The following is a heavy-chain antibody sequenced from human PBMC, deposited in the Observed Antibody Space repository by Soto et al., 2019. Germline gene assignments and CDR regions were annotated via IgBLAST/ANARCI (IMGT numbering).Heavy chain of an antibody. V-gene: IGHV1-3*01. CDR1: GYTFTSYA. Sequence: ASVKVSCKASGYTFTSYAMHWVRQAPGLRLEWMGWISAGNGNTKYSQKFQGRVTITRDTSASTAYMELSSLRSEDTAVYYCASSRITMVPYGMDVWGQGTTVTVSS. J-gene: IGHJ6*02. CDR3: ASSRITMVPYGMDV. CDR2: ISAGNGNT. D-gene: IGHD3-10*01.